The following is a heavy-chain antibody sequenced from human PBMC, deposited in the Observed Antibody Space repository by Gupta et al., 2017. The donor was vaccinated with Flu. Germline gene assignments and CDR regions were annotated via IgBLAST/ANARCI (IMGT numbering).Heavy chain of an antibody. D-gene: IGHD4-17*01. CDR3: ATVTSGC. CDR2: INPDGSST. V-gene: IGHV3-74*03. Sequence: SSYLQWVRQAPGKGLVWVSRINPDGSSTTYAESVKDRFTISRDNAKNTLYLQMNSLGDDDTAVYYCATVTSGCWGQGTLVTVSS. J-gene: IGHJ4*02. CDR1: SSY.